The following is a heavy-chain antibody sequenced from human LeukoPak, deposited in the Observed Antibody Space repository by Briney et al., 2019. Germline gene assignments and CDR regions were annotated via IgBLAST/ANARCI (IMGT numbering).Heavy chain of an antibody. V-gene: IGHV1-18*01. Sequence: ASVKVSCKASGYTFTSYGISWVRQAPGQGLEWMGWISAYNGSTNYAQKLQGRVTMTTDTSTSTAYMELRSLRSDDTAVYYCARGLFYEAKDGDYYSSWFDPWGQGTLVTVSS. J-gene: IGHJ5*02. CDR2: ISAYNGST. CDR3: ARGLFYEAKDGDYYSSWFDP. D-gene: IGHD4-17*01. CDR1: GYTFTSYG.